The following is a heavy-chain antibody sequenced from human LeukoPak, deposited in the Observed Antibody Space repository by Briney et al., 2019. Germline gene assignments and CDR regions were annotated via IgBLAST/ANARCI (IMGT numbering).Heavy chain of an antibody. CDR3: ARGYCSGGSCYSYYYYSYMDV. Sequence: HTGGSLRLSCAASGFTFSSYAMSWVRQAPGKGLEWVSAISGRGGSTFYADSVKGRFTISRDNSKNTLYFQMNSLRAEDTAVYYCARGYCSGGSCYSYYYYSYMDVWGKGTTVTVSS. D-gene: IGHD2-15*01. CDR2: ISGRGGST. J-gene: IGHJ6*03. V-gene: IGHV3-23*01. CDR1: GFTFSSYA.